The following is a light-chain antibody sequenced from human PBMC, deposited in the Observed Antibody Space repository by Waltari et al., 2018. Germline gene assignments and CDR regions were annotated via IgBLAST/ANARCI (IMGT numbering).Light chain of an antibody. CDR2: EVT. CDR1: SSAVATYAL. Sequence: QSALTQPASVSGSPGQSITISCTGTSSAVATYALVSWFQQHPGKAPKLIIYEVTKRPSGISDRFSGFKSGNTASLTISGLRAEDDTDYYCSSYAGHNTWIFGGGTKLTVL. CDR3: SSYAGHNTWI. J-gene: IGLJ2*01. V-gene: IGLV2-23*02.